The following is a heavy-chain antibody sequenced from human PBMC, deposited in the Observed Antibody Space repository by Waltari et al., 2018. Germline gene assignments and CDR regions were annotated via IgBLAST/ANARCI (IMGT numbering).Heavy chain of an antibody. Sequence: QVQLQESGPGLVKPSQTLSLSCTVSGGSISTGGYYWSWIRQHPGKGREWMGYIYYSGSTDYNPSLKSRVTMSIDTSNNLFSLKLSSVTAADTAVYYCARDNGDSSVDYGGQGT. J-gene: IGHJ4*02. CDR1: GGSISTGGYY. D-gene: IGHD3-22*01. CDR2: IYYSGST. V-gene: IGHV4-31*03. CDR3: ARDNGDSSVDY.